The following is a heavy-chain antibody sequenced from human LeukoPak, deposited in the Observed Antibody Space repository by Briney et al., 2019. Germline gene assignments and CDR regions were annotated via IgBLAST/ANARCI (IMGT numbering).Heavy chain of an antibody. V-gene: IGHV1-18*01. Sequence: ASVKVSCKASGYSFTRSDISWVRQAPGQGLEWMGWISTYSGNTNYAQRLHGRVTMTTDTSTTTAYMELRNLRSDDTAVYYCARDAYNSRYFDYWGQGTLVTVSS. D-gene: IGHD5-24*01. CDR2: ISTYSGNT. J-gene: IGHJ4*02. CDR3: ARDAYNSRYFDY. CDR1: GYSFTRSD.